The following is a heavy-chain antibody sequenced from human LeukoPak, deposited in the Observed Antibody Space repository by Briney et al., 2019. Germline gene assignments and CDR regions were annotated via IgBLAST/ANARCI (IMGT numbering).Heavy chain of an antibody. V-gene: IGHV4-39*07. CDR1: GGSISSSSYY. Sequence: SETLSLTCTVSGGSISSSSYYWSWIRQPPGKGLEWIGEINHSGSTNYNPSLKSRVTISVDTSKNQFSLKLSSVTAADTAVYYCARGTRYCSSTSCKNFDYWGQGTLVTVSS. CDR2: INHSGST. CDR3: ARGTRYCSSTSCKNFDY. D-gene: IGHD2-2*01. J-gene: IGHJ4*02.